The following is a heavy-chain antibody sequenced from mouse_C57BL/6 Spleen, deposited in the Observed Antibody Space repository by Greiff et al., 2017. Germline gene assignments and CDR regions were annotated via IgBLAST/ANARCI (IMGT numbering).Heavy chain of an antibody. CDR3: ARRYGYAMDY. Sequence: VQLQQSGAELARPGASVKMSCKASGYTFNSYTMHWVKQRPGQGLEWIGYINPSSGYTKYNQKFKDKATLTADKSSSTAYMQLSSLTSEDSAVYYCARRYGYAMDYWGQGTSVTVSS. J-gene: IGHJ4*01. V-gene: IGHV1-4*01. CDR2: INPSSGYT. D-gene: IGHD2-10*02. CDR1: GYTFNSYT.